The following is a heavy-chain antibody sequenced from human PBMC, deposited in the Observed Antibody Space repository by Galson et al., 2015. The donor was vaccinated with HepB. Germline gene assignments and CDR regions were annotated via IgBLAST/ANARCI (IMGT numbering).Heavy chain of an antibody. V-gene: IGHV3-9*01. Sequence: SLRLSCAASGFTFDDYAMHWVRQAPGKGLEWVSGISWNSGSIGYADSVKGRFTISRDNSKNTLYLQMNSLRAEDTAVYYCASYDFWSGYSLDAFDIWGQGTMVTVSS. J-gene: IGHJ3*02. CDR3: ASYDFWSGYSLDAFDI. CDR2: ISWNSGSI. CDR1: GFTFDDYA. D-gene: IGHD3-3*01.